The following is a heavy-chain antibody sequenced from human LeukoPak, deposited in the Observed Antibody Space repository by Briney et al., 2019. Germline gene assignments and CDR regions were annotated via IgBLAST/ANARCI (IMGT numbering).Heavy chain of an antibody. Sequence: PSETLSLTCTVSGXSISSYYWSWIRQSPGEGLEWIGYIHYRGSTNYNPSLKSRVTISVDTSKNQFSLKLSSLTAADTAVYYCARSVLGYSYGLHIDYWGQGTVVTVSS. V-gene: IGHV4-59*01. CDR3: ARSVLGYSYGLHIDY. CDR2: IHYRGST. D-gene: IGHD5-18*01. CDR1: GXSISSYY. J-gene: IGHJ4*02.